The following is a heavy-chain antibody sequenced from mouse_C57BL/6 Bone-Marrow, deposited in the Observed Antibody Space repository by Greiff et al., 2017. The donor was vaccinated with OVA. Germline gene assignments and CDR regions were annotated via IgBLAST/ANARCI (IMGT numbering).Heavy chain of an antibody. CDR3: ARTPTAQATLYWYFDV. Sequence: QVQLQQPGAELVMPGASVKLSCKASGSTFTSYWMHWVKQRPGQGLEWIGEIDPSDSYTNYNKKFKGKSTLTVDKSSSTAYMQLSSLTSEDSAVYYCARTPTAQATLYWYFDVWGTGTTVTVSS. D-gene: IGHD3-2*02. J-gene: IGHJ1*03. CDR1: GSTFTSYW. CDR2: IDPSDSYT. V-gene: IGHV1-69*01.